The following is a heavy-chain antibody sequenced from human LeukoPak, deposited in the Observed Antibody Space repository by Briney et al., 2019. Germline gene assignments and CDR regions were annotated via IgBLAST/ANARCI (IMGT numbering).Heavy chain of an antibody. V-gene: IGHV4-39*07. CDR1: GGSISSNSYY. Sequence: PSETLSLTCTVSGGSISSNSYYWGWIRQPPGTGLEWIGSIYYSGSTYYNPSLKSRVTISVDTSKTQFSLKLSSVTAADTAVYYCARVRGDSSGGYFDYWGQGTPVTVSS. D-gene: IGHD3-22*01. J-gene: IGHJ4*02. CDR3: ARVRGDSSGGYFDY. CDR2: IYYSGST.